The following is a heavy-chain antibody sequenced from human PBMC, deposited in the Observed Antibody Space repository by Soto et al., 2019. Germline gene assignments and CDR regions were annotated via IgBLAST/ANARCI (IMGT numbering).Heavy chain of an antibody. CDR3: AKAGDEYSSRENWFDP. CDR1: GFTFDDYA. J-gene: IGHJ5*02. V-gene: IGHV3-9*01. CDR2: ISGRSGSI. Sequence: PGGSLRLSCAASGFTFDDYAMNWVRQAPGKGLEWVSGISGRSGSIGYADSVKGRFTISRDNAKNSLYLQMNSLRAEDTAVYYCAKAGDEYSSRENWFDPWGQGTLVTVSS. D-gene: IGHD6-13*01.